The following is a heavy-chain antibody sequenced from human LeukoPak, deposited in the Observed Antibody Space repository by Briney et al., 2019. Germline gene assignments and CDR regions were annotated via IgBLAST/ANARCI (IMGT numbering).Heavy chain of an antibody. D-gene: IGHD3-3*01. J-gene: IGHJ4*02. Sequence: PSGTLSLTCGVSGGSISSSNWWTWVRQPPGKGLEWIGEIYHSGITNYNPSLKSRATISVDTSKNQFSLKLSSVTAADTAVDYCASHDTIFGVALRFDYWGQGTLVTVSS. CDR1: GGSISSSNW. CDR2: IYHSGIT. V-gene: IGHV4-4*02. CDR3: ASHDTIFGVALRFDY.